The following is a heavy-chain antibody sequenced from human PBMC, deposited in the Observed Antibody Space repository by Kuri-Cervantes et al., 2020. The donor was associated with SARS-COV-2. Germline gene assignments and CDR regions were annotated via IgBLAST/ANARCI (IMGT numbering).Heavy chain of an antibody. D-gene: IGHD3-22*01. CDR3: AREGNNMIVSSEFDY. J-gene: IGHJ4*02. Sequence: GGSLRLSCAASGFAFSDYYMSWIRQAPGKGLEWVSYISSSGSTIYYADSVKGRFTISRDNAKNSLYLQMNSLRAEDTAVYYCAREGNNMIVSSEFDYWGQGTLVTVSS. CDR2: ISSSGSTI. CDR1: GFAFSDYY. V-gene: IGHV3-11*04.